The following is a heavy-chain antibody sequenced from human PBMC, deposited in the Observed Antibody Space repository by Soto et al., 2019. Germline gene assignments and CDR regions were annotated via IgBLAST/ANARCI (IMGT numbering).Heavy chain of an antibody. Sequence: EVQLVESGGGLVKPGGSLRLSCAASGFTFSPYTMNWVRQAPGKGLEWVSSISSRSSYIYYADSVKGRFTISRDNAKNSLYLLMNSLRAGDTAVYYCTRDLAAATSDGMDVWGQGTTVTVSS. CDR2: ISSRSSYI. D-gene: IGHD6-13*01. CDR3: TRDLAAATSDGMDV. J-gene: IGHJ6*02. V-gene: IGHV3-21*01. CDR1: GFTFSPYT.